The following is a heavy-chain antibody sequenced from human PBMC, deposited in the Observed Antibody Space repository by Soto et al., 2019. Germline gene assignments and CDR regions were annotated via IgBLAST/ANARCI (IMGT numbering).Heavy chain of an antibody. V-gene: IGHV4-31*03. CDR3: ARAREQWLVNAFDI. D-gene: IGHD6-19*01. Sequence: QVQLQESGPGLVKPSQTLSLTCTVSGGSISSGGYYWSWIRQHPGKGLEWIGYIYYSGSTYYNPSLKSRVTISVATSKNQFSLKLSSVTAADTAVYYCARAREQWLVNAFDIWGQGTMVTVSS. CDR2: IYYSGST. J-gene: IGHJ3*02. CDR1: GGSISSGGYY.